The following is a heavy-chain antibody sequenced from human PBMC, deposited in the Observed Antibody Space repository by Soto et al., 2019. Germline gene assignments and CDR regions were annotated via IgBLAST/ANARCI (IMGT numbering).Heavy chain of an antibody. CDR1: GGSVSSGSYY. J-gene: IGHJ6*02. Sequence: QVQLQESGPGLVKPSETLSLTCTVSGGSVSSGSYYWSWIRQPPGKGLEWIGYIYYSGSTNYNPSLKSRVTISVDTSKNQFSLKLSSVTAADTAVYYCARDPSIAAPVGYYYGMDVWGQGTTVTVSS. D-gene: IGHD6-6*01. V-gene: IGHV4-61*01. CDR3: ARDPSIAAPVGYYYGMDV. CDR2: IYYSGST.